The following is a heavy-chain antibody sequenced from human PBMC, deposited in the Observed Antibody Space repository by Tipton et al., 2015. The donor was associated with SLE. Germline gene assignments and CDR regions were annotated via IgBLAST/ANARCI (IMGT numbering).Heavy chain of an antibody. CDR2: IDPSGGFT. CDR1: GFTFITYV. CDR3: AREVDAFDI. Sequence: QLVQSGGEVKKPGASVKVSCKASGFTFITYVISWVRQAPGQGLEWMGIIDPSGGFTTYAQKIQGRVTMTRDTSTSTVYMELSGLTSDDTAVYYCAREVDAFDIWGQGTTVIVS. J-gene: IGHJ3*02. V-gene: IGHV1-46*01.